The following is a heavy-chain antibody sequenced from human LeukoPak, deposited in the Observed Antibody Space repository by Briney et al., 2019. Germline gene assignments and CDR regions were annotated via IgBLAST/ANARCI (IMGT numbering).Heavy chain of an antibody. CDR1: GGSISGSIYY. CDR3: ARLTEYYYDSSGYYYDY. J-gene: IGHJ4*02. V-gene: IGHV4-61*02. D-gene: IGHD3-22*01. CDR2: IYTSGST. Sequence: PSETLSLTCTVSGGSISGSIYYWGWIRQPPGKGLEWIGRIYTSGSTNYNPSLKSRVTISVDTSKNQFFLKLSSVTAADTAVYYCARLTEYYYDSSGYYYDYWGQGTLVTVSS.